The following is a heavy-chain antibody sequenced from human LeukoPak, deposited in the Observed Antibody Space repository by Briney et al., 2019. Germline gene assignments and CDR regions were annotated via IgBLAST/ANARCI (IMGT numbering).Heavy chain of an antibody. V-gene: IGHV1-2*02. CDR2: INPKSGGT. Sequence: ASVKVSCKASGYTFTDYFMNWVRQAPGQGLEWMGWINPKSGGTVYAQKFQGRVTMTRDTSSSTAYMELSRLRFDDTVVYYCARGRGTSGSNRDFYFYYYMDVWGKGTTVTVSS. CDR3: ARGRGTSGSNRDFYFYYYMDV. CDR1: GYTFTDYF. D-gene: IGHD2-15*01. J-gene: IGHJ6*03.